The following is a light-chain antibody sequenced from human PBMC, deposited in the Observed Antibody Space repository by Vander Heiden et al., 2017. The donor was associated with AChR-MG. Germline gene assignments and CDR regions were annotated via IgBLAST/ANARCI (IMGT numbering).Light chain of an antibody. CDR3: CSHSSTSTFHV. CDR2: EVS. Sequence: QSALTQPASVSGSPGQSLTISCTGTGSDIGSYDFVSWYQQHPGKAPKVMSFEVSKRPSGISNRFAGSKSGNTASLTISRLQAEDEADYYCCSHSSTSTFHVFGTGTKVTVL. V-gene: IGLV2-23*02. J-gene: IGLJ1*01. CDR1: GSDIGSYDF.